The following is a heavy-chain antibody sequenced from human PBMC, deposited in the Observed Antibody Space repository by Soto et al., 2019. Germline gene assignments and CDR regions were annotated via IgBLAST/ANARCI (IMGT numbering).Heavy chain of an antibody. CDR2: IVPIFGPA. Sequence: SVKVSCKASGGTFSSYAVSWVRQAPGQGLEWMGGIVPIFGPANYAQKFQGRVTITADKSTSTAYMELSSLRFEDTAVYYCATVIAPRPTILSYYKNGMAVWGQGTTVTVSS. CDR3: ATVIAPRPTILSYYKNGMAV. J-gene: IGHJ6*02. CDR1: GGTFSSYA. D-gene: IGHD6-6*01. V-gene: IGHV1-69*06.